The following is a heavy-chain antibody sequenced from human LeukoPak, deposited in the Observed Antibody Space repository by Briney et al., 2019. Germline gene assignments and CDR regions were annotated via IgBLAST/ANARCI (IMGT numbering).Heavy chain of an antibody. V-gene: IGHV3-30*04. D-gene: IGHD1-26*01. J-gene: IGHJ5*02. CDR1: GFTFSSYA. CDR3: ARDGVGATTNWFDP. Sequence: GGSLRLSCAASGFTFSSYAMHWVRQAPGKGLEWVAVISYDGSYKYYADSVKGRFTISRDNSKNTLYVQMNSLRAEDTAVYYCARDGVGATTNWFDPWGQGTLVTVSS. CDR2: ISYDGSYK.